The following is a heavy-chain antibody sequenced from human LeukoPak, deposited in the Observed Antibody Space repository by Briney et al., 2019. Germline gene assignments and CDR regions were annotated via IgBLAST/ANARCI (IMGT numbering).Heavy chain of an antibody. Sequence: SETLSLTCTVSGGSISSHYWSWIRQPPGKGLEWIGYIYYSGSTNYNPSLKSRVTISVDTSKNQFSLKLSSVTAADTAVYYCARCHSSTSCSEWFDPWGQGTLVTVSS. CDR2: IYYSGST. D-gene: IGHD2-2*01. CDR3: ARCHSSTSCSEWFDP. J-gene: IGHJ5*02. CDR1: GGSISSHY. V-gene: IGHV4-59*11.